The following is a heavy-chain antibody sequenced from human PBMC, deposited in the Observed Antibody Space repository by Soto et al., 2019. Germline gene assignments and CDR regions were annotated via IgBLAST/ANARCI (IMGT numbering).Heavy chain of an antibody. J-gene: IGHJ4*02. CDR2: IRDKGHSYTT. CDR1: GFTFSDHY. V-gene: IGHV3-72*01. Sequence: EVQLVESGGGLVQPGGSLRLSCAASGFTFSDHYMDWVRQAPGKGLEWVGRIRDKGHSYTTEYAAAVKGRFTVSRDDSKNSLNLQMNSLKTEDTAVYYCARVSTVTVGNYDYWGQGTLVTVSS. CDR3: ARVSTVTVGNYDY. D-gene: IGHD4-17*01.